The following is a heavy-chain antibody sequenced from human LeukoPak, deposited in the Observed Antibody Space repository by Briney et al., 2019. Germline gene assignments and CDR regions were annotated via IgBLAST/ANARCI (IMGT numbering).Heavy chain of an antibody. J-gene: IGHJ4*02. D-gene: IGHD3-9*01. CDR1: GFTFGDYA. V-gene: IGHV3-43*02. Sequence: PGVSLRLPCAVSGFTFGDYAMHWVRHAPGKGLEWVSVISGDGGSTYYADSVKGRFTISRDNSKNSLHLQMNSLTTEDTALYYCAGGPNYDILTGYWTPTGVRMEYWGQGTLVTVSS. CDR3: AGGPNYDILTGYWTPTGVRMEY. CDR2: ISGDGGST.